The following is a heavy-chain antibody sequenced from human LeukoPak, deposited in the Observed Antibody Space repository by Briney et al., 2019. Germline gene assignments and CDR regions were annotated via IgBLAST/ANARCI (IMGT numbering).Heavy chain of an antibody. V-gene: IGHV3-30-3*01. D-gene: IGHD5-24*01. J-gene: IGHJ3*02. CDR2: ISYDGSNK. Sequence: PGRSLRLSCAASGFTFSSYAMHWVRQAPGKGLEWVAVISYDGSNKYYADSVKGRFTISRDNSKNTLYLQMNSLRAEDTAVYYCARVRDGYNYGAFDIWGQGTMVTVSS. CDR1: GFTFSSYA. CDR3: ARVRDGYNYGAFDI.